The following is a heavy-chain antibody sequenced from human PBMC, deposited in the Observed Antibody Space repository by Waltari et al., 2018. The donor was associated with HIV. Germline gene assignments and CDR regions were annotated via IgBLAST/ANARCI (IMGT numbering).Heavy chain of an antibody. CDR3: ARRRYCSSTSCYAFDY. V-gene: IGHV5-51*01. Sequence: EVQLVQSGAEVKKPGESLKISCKGSGYSFTSYWIGWVRQMPGKGLEWMGIINPGDSDTRYSPSFQGQVTISADKSISTAYLQWSSLKASDTAMYYCARRRYCSSTSCYAFDYWGQGTLVTVSS. CDR1: GYSFTSYW. D-gene: IGHD2-2*01. CDR2: INPGDSDT. J-gene: IGHJ4*02.